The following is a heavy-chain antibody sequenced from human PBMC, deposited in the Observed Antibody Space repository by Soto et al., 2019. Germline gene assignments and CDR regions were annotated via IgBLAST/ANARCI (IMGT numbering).Heavy chain of an antibody. CDR1: TFTTYW. D-gene: IGHD6-6*01. CDR3: ARLGQLVYYYYGMDV. J-gene: IGHJ6*02. Sequence: TFTTYWIAWVRQMPGKGLEWMGIIYPGDSATRYSPSFQGQVTISADNSISTAYLQWSSLKASDTAMYYCARLGQLVYYYYGMDVWGQGTTVTVSS. V-gene: IGHV5-51*01. CDR2: IYPGDSAT.